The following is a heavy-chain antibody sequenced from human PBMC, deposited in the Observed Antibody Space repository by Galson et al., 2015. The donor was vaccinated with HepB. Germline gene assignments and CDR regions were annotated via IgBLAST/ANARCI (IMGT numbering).Heavy chain of an antibody. CDR1: GVTFRGYS. CDR2: ICDTSSTR. CDR3: ARRRSGYYRTKSFDY. J-gene: IGHJ4*02. Sequence: SLSLSCAASGVTFRGYSMNWVRQAPGKLLEWVAYICDTSSTRYYADFVKGRFTISRDNPTSSLFLQMNILRDEDTAVYYCARRRSGYYRTKSFDYWGQGTLVTVSS. V-gene: IGHV3-48*02. D-gene: IGHD3-3*01.